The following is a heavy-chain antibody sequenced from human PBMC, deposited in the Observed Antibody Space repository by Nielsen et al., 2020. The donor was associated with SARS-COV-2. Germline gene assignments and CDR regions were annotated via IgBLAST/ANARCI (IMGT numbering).Heavy chain of an antibody. CDR2: VSGTEGQT. CDR1: GFTLRSYA. J-gene: IGHJ4*02. V-gene: IGHV3-23*01. CDR3: ARVGFYGDPEYLDY. D-gene: IGHD4-17*01. Sequence: GESLKISCAASGFTLRSYAMSWVRQAPGKGLEWVSAVSGTEGQTYYADSVKGRFTISRDNARNTLYLQMNSLGVEDTAVYYCARVGFYGDPEYLDYWGPGTLVTVSS.